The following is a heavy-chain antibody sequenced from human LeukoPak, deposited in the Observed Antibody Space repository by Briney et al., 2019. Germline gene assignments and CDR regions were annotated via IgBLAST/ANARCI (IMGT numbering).Heavy chain of an antibody. CDR3: AKDGTVGVPKVLRSFDS. CDR1: GFTFSSYA. CDR2: VTGSGGGT. J-gene: IGHJ4*02. D-gene: IGHD4-23*01. Sequence: GGSLRLSCTASGFTFSSYAMSWVRQAPGKGLEWVSAVTGSGGGTYYADSVKGRFTISRDNSNNTLYLQMNSLRAEDTAVYYCAKDGTVGVPKVLRSFDSWGQGTLVTVSS. V-gene: IGHV3-23*01.